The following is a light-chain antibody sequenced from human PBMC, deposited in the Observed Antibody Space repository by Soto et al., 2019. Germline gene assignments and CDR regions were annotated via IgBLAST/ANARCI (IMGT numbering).Light chain of an antibody. Sequence: QSVLTKPASVSGSPGQSITISCTATSSDVGGYNYVSWFQQYPGKAPKLMIYEVINRPSGVSNLFSGSKSGNTASLIISGLQAEDEADYYCSSYTSSSTLVFGGGTKVTVL. J-gene: IGLJ2*01. CDR1: SSDVGGYNY. V-gene: IGLV2-14*01. CDR3: SSYTSSSTLV. CDR2: EVI.